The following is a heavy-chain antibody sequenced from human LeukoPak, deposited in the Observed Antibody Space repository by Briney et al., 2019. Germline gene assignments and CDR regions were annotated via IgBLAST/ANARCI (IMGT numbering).Heavy chain of an antibody. D-gene: IGHD3-3*01. CDR3: ARDFGLRHYGFWSGYYGSPPSEGYYYYMDV. CDR1: GDSISSSNSY. Sequence: SETLSLTCTVSGDSISSSNSYRGWIRQPPGKGLEWIGSLYYSGSSYYNPSLKSRVTISADTSKNQFSLKLSSVTAADTAVYYCARDFGLRHYGFWSGYYGSPPSEGYYYYMDVWGKGTTVTVSS. CDR2: LYYSGSS. V-gene: IGHV4-39*02. J-gene: IGHJ6*03.